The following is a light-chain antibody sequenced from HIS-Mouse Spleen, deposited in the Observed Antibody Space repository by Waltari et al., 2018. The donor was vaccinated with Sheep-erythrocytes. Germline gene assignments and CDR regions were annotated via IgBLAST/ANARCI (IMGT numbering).Light chain of an antibody. CDR1: SSNIGRNT. J-gene: IGLJ1*01. CDR3: AAWDDSLNGYV. CDR2: SNN. Sequence: QSVLTQPPSASGTPGQRVTISCSGSSSNIGRNTVTWYQQLPGTAPKLRIYSNNQRPSGVPDRFSGSKSGTSASLAISGLQSEDEADYYCAAWDDSLNGYVFGTGTKVTVL. V-gene: IGLV1-44*01.